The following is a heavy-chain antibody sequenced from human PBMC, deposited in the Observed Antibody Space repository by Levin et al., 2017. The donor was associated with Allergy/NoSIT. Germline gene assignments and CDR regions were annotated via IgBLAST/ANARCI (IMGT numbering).Heavy chain of an antibody. CDR1: GFTFSSYA. CDR2: ISYDGSNK. V-gene: IGHV3-30-3*01. CDR3: ARGGKMGWLHPGDY. Sequence: GGSLRLSCAASGFTFSSYAMHWVRQAPGKGLEWVAVISYDGSNKYYADSVKGRFTISRDNSKNTLYLQMNSLRAEDTAVYYCARGGKMGWLHPGDYWGQGTLVTVSS. J-gene: IGHJ4*02. D-gene: IGHD5-24*01.